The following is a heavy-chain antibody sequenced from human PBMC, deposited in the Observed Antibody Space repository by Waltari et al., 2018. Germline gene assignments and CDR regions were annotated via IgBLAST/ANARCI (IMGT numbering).Heavy chain of an antibody. J-gene: IGHJ3*01. CDR3: ARGGQIVRPRPLDL. V-gene: IGHV3-66*01. CDR1: GFTVTSTY. Sequence: EGQLVESGGGLVKPGGSLRLPCAASGFTVTSTYLNWLLQAPGNGMEVVWAIFSSATKYYADSLKGRFTNSRDNSKNILVLQMDDRRVNDTAVYFCARGGQIVRPRPLDLWGPGTLVTVSS. D-gene: IGHD6-6*01. CDR2: IFSSATK.